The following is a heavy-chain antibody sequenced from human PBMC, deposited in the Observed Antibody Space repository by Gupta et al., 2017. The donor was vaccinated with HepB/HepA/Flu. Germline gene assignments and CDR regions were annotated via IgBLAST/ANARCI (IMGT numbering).Heavy chain of an antibody. V-gene: IGHV4-34*02. CDR2: ISPTGRS. J-gene: IGHJ4*02. CDR1: GGSFNGYS. Sequence: QVQLQQWGAGLLKPSETLSPTCAVYGGSFNGYSWSWVRQPPGKGLEWIGEISPTGRSNYSPSLKSRVTIAIDTSKNQFSLHLRSVTAADTAVFYCARGLPLAHYSSGWYNGYYFDYWGQGTQVTVSS. CDR3: ARGLPLAHYSSGWYNGYYFDY. D-gene: IGHD6-19*01.